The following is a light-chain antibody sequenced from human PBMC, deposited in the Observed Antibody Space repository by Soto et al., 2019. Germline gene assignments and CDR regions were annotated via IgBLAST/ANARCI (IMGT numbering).Light chain of an antibody. CDR3: SSYTTRNTEA. V-gene: IGLV2-14*03. J-gene: IGLJ1*01. CDR1: SSDVGAFNY. Sequence: LTQPASVSGSPGQSITISCIGTSSDVGAFNYVSWYQHHPGKAPKLIIYDVTDRPSGVSNGFSASKSGNTASLTISGLQAEDEADYYCSSYTTRNTEAFGTGTKVTVL. CDR2: DVT.